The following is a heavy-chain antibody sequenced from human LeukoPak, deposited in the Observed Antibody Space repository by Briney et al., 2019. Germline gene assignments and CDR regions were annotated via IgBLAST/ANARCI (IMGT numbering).Heavy chain of an antibody. CDR1: GYTFTSYG. J-gene: IGHJ4*02. D-gene: IGHD3-22*01. Sequence: ASVKVSCKASGYTFTSYGISWVRQAPGQGLEWMGWISAYNGNTNYAQKLQGRVTMTTDTSMSTAYMELRSLRSDDTAVYYCARAAIGYYDSSGYLDYWGQGTLVTVSS. CDR3: ARAAIGYYDSSGYLDY. CDR2: ISAYNGNT. V-gene: IGHV1-18*01.